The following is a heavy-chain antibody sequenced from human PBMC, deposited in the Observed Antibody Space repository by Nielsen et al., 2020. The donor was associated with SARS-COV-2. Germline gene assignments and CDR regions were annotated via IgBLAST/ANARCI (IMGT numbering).Heavy chain of an antibody. V-gene: IGHV1-24*01. J-gene: IGHJ6*01. CDR2: FDPEDGET. CDR3: TLLQEHL. Sequence: ASVKVTCKVSGYTLTELSMHWVRQAPGKGLEWMGGFDPEDGETIYAQKFQGRVTMTEDTSTDTAYMELSSLHQGPIGLPPGTLLQEHLWG. CDR1: GYTLTELS.